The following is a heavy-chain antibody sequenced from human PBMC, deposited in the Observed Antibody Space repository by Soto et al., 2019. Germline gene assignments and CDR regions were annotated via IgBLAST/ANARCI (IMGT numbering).Heavy chain of an antibody. CDR2: IYYSGST. Sequence: SETLSLTCTVSGGSISSYYWSWIRQPPGKGLEWIGYIYYSGSTNYNPSLKSRVTISVDTSKNQFSLKLSSVTAADTAVYYCASQITGGDHWVDPWGQGTLVTVS. J-gene: IGHJ5*02. V-gene: IGHV4-59*08. CDR3: ASQITGGDHWVDP. D-gene: IGHD3-16*01. CDR1: GGSISSYY.